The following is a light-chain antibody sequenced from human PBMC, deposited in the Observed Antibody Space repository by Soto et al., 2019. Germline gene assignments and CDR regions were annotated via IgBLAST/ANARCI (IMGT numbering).Light chain of an antibody. CDR1: QSISSW. J-gene: IGKJ1*01. V-gene: IGKV1-5*01. Sequence: DIQMTQSPSTLSASLGDRFTITCRASQSISSWLAWYQQRPGKAPKLLIYDASTLESGVPSRFSGGGSGTEFTLTINNLQPDDLATYICQQYKSYSTFGRGTKVDIK. CDR3: QQYKSYST. CDR2: DAS.